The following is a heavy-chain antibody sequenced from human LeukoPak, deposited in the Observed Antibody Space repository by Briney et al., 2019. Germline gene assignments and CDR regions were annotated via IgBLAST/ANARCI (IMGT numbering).Heavy chain of an antibody. D-gene: IGHD4-17*01. Sequence: GGSLRLSCAASGFSVTTYYMTWVRQAPGKGLEWVSLVHSDGTTYYADSVRGRVTISRDKSKNTLHLQMNSLRAEDTAIYYCARIKYGAFDIWGQETMVTVS. CDR1: GFSVTTYY. V-gene: IGHV3-66*01. CDR2: VHSDGTT. CDR3: ARIKYGAFDI. J-gene: IGHJ3*02.